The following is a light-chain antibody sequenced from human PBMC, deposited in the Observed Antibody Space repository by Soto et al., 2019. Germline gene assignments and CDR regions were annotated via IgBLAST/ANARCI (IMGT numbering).Light chain of an antibody. CDR3: CSYAGRSTMI. J-gene: IGLJ2*01. CDR1: SSDVGGYNY. Sequence: QSALTQPASVSGSPGQSITISCTGTSSDVGGYNYVSWYQQHPGKAPKLMIYEVSNRPSGVSNRFSGSKSGNTASLTISGLQAEDEADYYCCSYAGRSTMIFGGGTKVTVL. V-gene: IGLV2-14*01. CDR2: EVS.